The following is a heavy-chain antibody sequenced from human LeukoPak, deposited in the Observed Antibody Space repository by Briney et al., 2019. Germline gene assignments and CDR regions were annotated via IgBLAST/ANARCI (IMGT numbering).Heavy chain of an antibody. CDR2: IYTRGST. J-gene: IGHJ4*02. V-gene: IGHV4-4*07. CDR1: GRSISSYY. Sequence: SETLSLTCTVFGRSISSYYWSWIRQPARKGLEWIGRIYTRGSTNYNPSLKRRLTMSVDTSKNPFSLKLSSVTAADTAVYYCARAVAGTFDYWGQGTLVTVSS. D-gene: IGHD6-19*01. CDR3: ARAVAGTFDY.